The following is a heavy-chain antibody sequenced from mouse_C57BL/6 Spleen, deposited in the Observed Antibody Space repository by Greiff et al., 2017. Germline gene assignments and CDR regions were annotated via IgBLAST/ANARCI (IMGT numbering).Heavy chain of an antibody. CDR2: IYPGDGDT. D-gene: IGHD2-2*01. J-gene: IGHJ1*03. CDR3: ASWGSTMVRGYWYFDV. Sequence: QVQLQQSGAELVKPGASVKISCKASGYAFSSYWMNWVKQRPGKGLEWIGQIYPGDGDTNYNGKFKGKATLTADKSSSTAYMQLSSLTSEDSAVYFCASWGSTMVRGYWYFDVWGTGTTVTVSS. CDR1: GYAFSSYW. V-gene: IGHV1-80*01.